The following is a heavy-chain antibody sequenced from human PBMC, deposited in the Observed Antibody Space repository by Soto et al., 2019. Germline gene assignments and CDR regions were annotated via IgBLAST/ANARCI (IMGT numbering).Heavy chain of an antibody. J-gene: IGHJ4*02. D-gene: IGHD4-17*01. Sequence: QVQLVQSGGEVKKPGASVKVACKASGYTFASYGISWVRQAPGQGLEWVGWIHTYNGNTNFAQKLKGTVTLTTDTSTNTASMELRSLRADDTAVYYCSRDSDYIIAYWGQGTLVTVSS. CDR1: GYTFASYG. V-gene: IGHV1-18*01. CDR3: SRDSDYIIAY. CDR2: IHTYNGNT.